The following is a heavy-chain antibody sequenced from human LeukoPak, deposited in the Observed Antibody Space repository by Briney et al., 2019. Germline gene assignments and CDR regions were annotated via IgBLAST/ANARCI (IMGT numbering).Heavy chain of an antibody. CDR2: IYYSGST. D-gene: IGHD6-19*01. Sequence: SETLSLTCTVSGGSISSYYWSWIRQPPGKGLEWIGYIYYSGSTNYNPSLKSRVTILVDTSKNQFSLKLSAVTAADPAVYYCAGLPYSSGWDYYYGMDVGGQGTTLTVPS. CDR3: AGLPYSSGWDYYYGMDV. J-gene: IGHJ6*02. CDR1: GGSISSYY. V-gene: IGHV4-59*01.